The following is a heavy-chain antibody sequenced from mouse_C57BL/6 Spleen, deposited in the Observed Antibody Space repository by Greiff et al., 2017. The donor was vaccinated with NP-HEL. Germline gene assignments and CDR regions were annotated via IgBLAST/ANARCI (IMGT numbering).Heavy chain of an antibody. Sequence: EVQLVESGGGLVKPGGSLKLSCAASGFTFSSYAMSWVRQTPEKRLEWVATISDGGSYTYYPDNVKGRFTISRDNAKNNLYLQMSHLKSEDTAMYYCARAGVLWGAYWGQGTLVTVSA. V-gene: IGHV5-4*01. J-gene: IGHJ3*01. D-gene: IGHD1-1*02. CDR3: ARAGVLWGAY. CDR2: ISDGGSYT. CDR1: GFTFSSYA.